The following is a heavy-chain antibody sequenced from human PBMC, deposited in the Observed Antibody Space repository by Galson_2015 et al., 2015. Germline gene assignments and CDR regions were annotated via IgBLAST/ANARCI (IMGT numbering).Heavy chain of an antibody. D-gene: IGHD7-27*01. CDR1: GFTFSDYY. CDR2: ISNGGSAI. V-gene: IGHV3-11*01. J-gene: IGHJ4*02. Sequence: SLRLSCAASGFTFSDYYMSWIRQAPGKGLEWLAYISNGGSAISYADSVKGRFSVSRDNAKNSLYLQINSLRAEDTAVYYCARGNWDDYWGQGTLVTVSS. CDR3: ARGNWDDY.